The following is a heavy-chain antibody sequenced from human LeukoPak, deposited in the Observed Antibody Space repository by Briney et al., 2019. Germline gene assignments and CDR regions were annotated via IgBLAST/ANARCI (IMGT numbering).Heavy chain of an antibody. CDR3: AKSHVVVSGAISNWFDP. Sequence: GGSLRLSCAPSGFTFNIYGMHWVRQAPGKGLEWVAVIWYDGSKAYYADSVKGRFSVSRDNSKNTLYLQMSSLRAEDTAMYYCAKSHVVVSGAISNWFDPWGQGTLVTVSS. V-gene: IGHV3-33*06. D-gene: IGHD2-2*01. J-gene: IGHJ5*02. CDR2: IWYDGSKA. CDR1: GFTFNIYG.